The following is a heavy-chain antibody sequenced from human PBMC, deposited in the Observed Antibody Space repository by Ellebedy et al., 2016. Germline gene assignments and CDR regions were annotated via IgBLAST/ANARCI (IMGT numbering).Heavy chain of an antibody. Sequence: GGSLRLSCTASGFTFGDYAMSWVRQAPGKGLEWVSAISDSGASTYYADSVKGRFTISRDNSKNTLYLQMNSLRSDDTAVYYCARDSRVTFGGLIVYFDFWGQGTLVTVSS. J-gene: IGHJ4*02. CDR2: ISDSGAST. D-gene: IGHD3-16*02. CDR1: GFTFGDYA. CDR3: ARDSRVTFGGLIVYFDF. V-gene: IGHV3-23*01.